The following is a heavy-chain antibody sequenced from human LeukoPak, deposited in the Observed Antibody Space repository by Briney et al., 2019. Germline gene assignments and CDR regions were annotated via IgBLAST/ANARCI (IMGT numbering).Heavy chain of an antibody. CDR2: IKEDGSEK. Sequence: GGSLRLSCVASGFTFSSYWMSWVRQAPGKGLEWVANIKEDGSEKYYVDSVKGRFTISRDNAKNSLYLQMNSLRAEDTAVYYCARGSRQLGLWGEGTLVTVSS. J-gene: IGHJ4*02. CDR3: ARGSRQLGL. D-gene: IGHD6-13*01. CDR1: GFTFSSYW. V-gene: IGHV3-7*03.